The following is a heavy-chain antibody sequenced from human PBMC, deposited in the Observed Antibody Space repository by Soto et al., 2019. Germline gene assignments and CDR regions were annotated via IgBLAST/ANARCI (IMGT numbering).Heavy chain of an antibody. D-gene: IGHD3-22*01. Sequence: SETLSLTCAVSGRSISSGGYSWSCIRQPPGKGLEWVGYIYHSGSTYYNPSLKSRVTISVDRSKNQFSLKLSSVTAADTAVYYCARDVYDSSGYYYRMDVWGQGTTVTV. CDR1: GRSISSGGYS. CDR3: ARDVYDSSGYYYRMDV. V-gene: IGHV4-30-2*01. CDR2: IYHSGST. J-gene: IGHJ6*02.